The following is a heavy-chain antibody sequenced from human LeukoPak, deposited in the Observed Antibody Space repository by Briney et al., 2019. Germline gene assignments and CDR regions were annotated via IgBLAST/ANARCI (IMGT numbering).Heavy chain of an antibody. CDR3: AKDRDHPRYGYNLKGTFDY. J-gene: IGHJ4*02. V-gene: IGHV3-30*02. Sequence: DSVKGRFSISRDNSKNTLYLQMNRLRAEDTAVYYCAKDRDHPRYGYNLKGTFDYWGQGTLVTVSS. D-gene: IGHD5-24*01.